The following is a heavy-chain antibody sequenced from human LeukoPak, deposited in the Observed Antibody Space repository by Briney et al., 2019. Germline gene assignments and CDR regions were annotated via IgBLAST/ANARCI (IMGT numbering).Heavy chain of an antibody. CDR3: ARDRIWGSGYYYGGYYFDY. CDR1: GGSISSSSYY. J-gene: IGHJ4*02. CDR2: SYYSGST. D-gene: IGHD3-22*01. Sequence: PSETLSLTCTVSGGSISSSSYYWGWIRQPPGKGLEWIGSSYYSGSTYYNPSLKSRVTISVDTSKNQFSLKLSSVTAADTAVYYCARDRIWGSGYYYGGYYFDYWGQGTLVTVSS. V-gene: IGHV4-39*07.